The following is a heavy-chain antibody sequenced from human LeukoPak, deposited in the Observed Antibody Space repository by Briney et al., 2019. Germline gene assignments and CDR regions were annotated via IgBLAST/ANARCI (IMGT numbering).Heavy chain of an antibody. Sequence: SQTLSLTFAISGDSVPSNRAVWNWIRQSPSRGLEWLGRTYYRFRWYNDYAVSVKSRISVNPDTSKNQFSLQLNSVTPDVTAVYYCTRGGAAAGFDFWGQGTLVSVSS. CDR1: GDSVPSNRAV. V-gene: IGHV6-1*01. CDR2: TYYRFRWYN. CDR3: TRGGAAAGFDF. D-gene: IGHD6-13*01. J-gene: IGHJ4*02.